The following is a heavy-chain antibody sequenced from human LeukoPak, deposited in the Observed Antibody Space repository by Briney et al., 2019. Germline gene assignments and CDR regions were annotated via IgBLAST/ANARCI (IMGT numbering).Heavy chain of an antibody. CDR3: ARDPGTGGGVFDI. CDR2: IIPNSGGR. Sequence: ASVKVSCKASGYTFTDYYIHWVRQAPGHGLEWMGRIIPNSGGRDYAQRFQGRVTMIRDTSTSTAYMELHRLTYDDTAMYYCARDPGTGGGVFDIWDQGTVVTVSS. CDR1: GYTFTDYY. V-gene: IGHV1-2*06. D-gene: IGHD3-16*01. J-gene: IGHJ3*02.